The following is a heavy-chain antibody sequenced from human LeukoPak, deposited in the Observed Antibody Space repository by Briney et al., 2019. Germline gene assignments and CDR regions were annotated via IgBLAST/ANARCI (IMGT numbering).Heavy chain of an antibody. D-gene: IGHD3-22*01. J-gene: IGHJ4*02. Sequence: PSETLSLTCTVSGGSISSYYWSWIRQPPGKGLEWIGYIYYSGGSTNYNPSLKSRVTISVDSSKNQFCLKLSSVTAADTAVYYCARDGHYYDSSGLDYWGQGTMVTVSS. V-gene: IGHV4-59*01. CDR1: GGSISSYY. CDR2: IYYSGGST. CDR3: ARDGHYYDSSGLDY.